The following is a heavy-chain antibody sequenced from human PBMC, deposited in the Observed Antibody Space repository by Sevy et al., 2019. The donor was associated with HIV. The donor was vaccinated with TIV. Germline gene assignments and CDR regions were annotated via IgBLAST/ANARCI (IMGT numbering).Heavy chain of an antibody. J-gene: IGHJ5*02. CDR2: ISGSGGST. Sequence: GGSLRLSCAASGFTFSSYAMSWVRQAPGKGLEWVSAISGSGGSTYYADSVKGRFTISRDNSKNTLYLQMNSLRAEDTAVYYCAKGGSSSSWTKYNWFDPSGQGTLVTVSS. CDR3: AKGGSSSSWTKYNWFDP. D-gene: IGHD6-13*01. V-gene: IGHV3-23*01. CDR1: GFTFSSYA.